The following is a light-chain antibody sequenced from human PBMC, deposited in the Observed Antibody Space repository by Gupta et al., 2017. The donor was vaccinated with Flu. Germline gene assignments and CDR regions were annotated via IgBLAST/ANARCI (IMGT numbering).Light chain of an antibody. CDR1: RLGEKF. Sequence: SPGQTARITCSGGRLGEKFGCRYQQKPGQTPVLVIYKDKRRAAGNPERYSGSRAGNTATLTISGTQHMDEADYNCQAWDTNSTVFGPGTKVTVL. J-gene: IGLJ1*01. CDR2: KDK. V-gene: IGLV3-1*01. CDR3: QAWDTNSTV.